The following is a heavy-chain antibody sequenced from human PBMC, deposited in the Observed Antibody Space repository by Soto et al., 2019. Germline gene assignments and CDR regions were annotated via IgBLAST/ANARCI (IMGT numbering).Heavy chain of an antibody. CDR1: GFTFSMYA. Sequence: GGSLRLSCAASGFTFSMYAIHWVRHAPGKGLEWVAVISRDGTNKYYVDSVKGRFTISRDNSRNTLYLQMNSLRHEDAAVYYCARSRSGAVADSFDFWGQGTLVTVSS. J-gene: IGHJ4*02. D-gene: IGHD3-10*01. V-gene: IGHV3-30*04. CDR2: ISRDGTNK. CDR3: ARSRSGAVADSFDF.